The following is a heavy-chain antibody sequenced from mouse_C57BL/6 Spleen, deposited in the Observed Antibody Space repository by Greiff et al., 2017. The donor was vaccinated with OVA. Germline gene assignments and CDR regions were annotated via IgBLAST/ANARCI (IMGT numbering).Heavy chain of an antibody. V-gene: IGHV1-69*01. CDR2: IDPSDSYT. Sequence: QVQLQQPGAELVMPGASVKLSCKASGYTFTSYWMHWVKQRPGQGLEWIGEIDPSDSYTTYNQKFKGKSTLTVYKSSSTAYMQLSSLTSEDAAVYYCASLYQYYDVCGTGTTVTVSS. J-gene: IGHJ1*03. CDR1: GYTFTSYW. CDR3: ASLYQYYDV.